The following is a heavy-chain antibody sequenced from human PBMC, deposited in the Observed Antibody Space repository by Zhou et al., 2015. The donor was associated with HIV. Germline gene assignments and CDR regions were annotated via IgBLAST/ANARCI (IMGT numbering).Heavy chain of an antibody. CDR3: AASLNHYGSGTYYSDFDY. J-gene: IGHJ4*02. CDR1: GGTFSSYA. V-gene: IGHV1-69*01. Sequence: QVQLVQSGAEVKKPGSSVKVSCKASGGTFSSYAISWVRQAPGQGLEWMGGIDPVSLGTPNYVKRFQDRVTITADESTSTAYMELSSLGSGDTAMYFCAASLNHYGSGTYYSDFDYWGQGTLVTVSS. D-gene: IGHD3-10*01. CDR2: IDPVSLGTP.